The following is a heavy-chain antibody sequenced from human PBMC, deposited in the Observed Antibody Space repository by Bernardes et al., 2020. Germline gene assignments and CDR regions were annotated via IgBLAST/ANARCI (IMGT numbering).Heavy chain of an antibody. CDR3: ARGWNDFWSGRERPYYFDY. Sequence: SETLSPTCTVSGGSISSGGYYWSWIRQHPGKGLEWIGYIYYSGSTYYNPSLKSRVTISVDTSKNQFSLKLSSVTAADTAVYYCARGWNDFWSGRERPYYFDYWGQGTLVTVSS. V-gene: IGHV4-31*03. J-gene: IGHJ4*02. CDR2: IYYSGST. CDR1: GGSISSGGYY. D-gene: IGHD3-3*01.